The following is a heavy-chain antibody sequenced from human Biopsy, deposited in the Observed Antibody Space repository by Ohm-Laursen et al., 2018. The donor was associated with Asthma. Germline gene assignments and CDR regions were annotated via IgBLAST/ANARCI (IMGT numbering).Heavy chain of an antibody. CDR1: GFSFSNYG. J-gene: IGHJ5*02. D-gene: IGHD3-22*01. Sequence: SLRLSCAASGFSFSNYGMHWVRQAPGKGLEWVAVISSDVREWYADSVKGRFTVSRDSSRNTLYLQLSTLRVEDTAVYFCAKITTDRQKANNWFDPWGQGTLVTVSS. CDR3: AKITTDRQKANNWFDP. V-gene: IGHV3-30*18. CDR2: ISSDVRE.